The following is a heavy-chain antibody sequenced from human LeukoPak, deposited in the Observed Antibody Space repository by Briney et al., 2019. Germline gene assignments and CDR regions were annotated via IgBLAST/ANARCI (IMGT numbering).Heavy chain of an antibody. CDR2: INHSGST. CDR3: ARGGRYSSSFGY. CDR1: GGSFSGYY. D-gene: IGHD6-6*01. V-gene: IGHV4-34*01. J-gene: IGHJ4*02. Sequence: SETLSLTCAVYGGSFSGYYWSWIRQPPGKGLEWIGEINHSGSTNYNPSLKSRVTISVDTSKNQFSLKLSSVTAADTAVCYCARGGRYSSSFGYWGQGTLVTVSS.